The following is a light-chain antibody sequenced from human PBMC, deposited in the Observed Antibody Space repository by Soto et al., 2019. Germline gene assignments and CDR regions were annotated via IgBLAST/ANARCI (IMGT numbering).Light chain of an antibody. Sequence: LTQPASVSGSPGQSITISCTGTSSDVGGYNYVSWYQQHPGKAPKLMIYEVSNRPSGVSNRFSGSKSGNTASLTISGLQAEDEADYYCSSYTSSSTLVVFGTGTKVTVL. J-gene: IGLJ1*01. CDR1: SSDVGGYNY. CDR2: EVS. V-gene: IGLV2-14*01. CDR3: SSYTSSSTLVV.